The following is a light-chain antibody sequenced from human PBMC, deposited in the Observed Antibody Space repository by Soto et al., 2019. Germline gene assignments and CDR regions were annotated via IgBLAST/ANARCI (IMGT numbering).Light chain of an antibody. J-gene: IGLJ2*01. CDR1: SSDVGGYKY. CDR2: EVS. CDR3: SSYAGSNNFVI. Sequence: QSALTQPPSASGSPGQSVTISCTGTSSDVGGYKYVSWYQQHPGKAPKLMIYEVSARPSGVPDRFSGSKSGNTASLTVSGLQAEDEADYYCSSYAGSNNFVIFGGGTKLTVL. V-gene: IGLV2-8*01.